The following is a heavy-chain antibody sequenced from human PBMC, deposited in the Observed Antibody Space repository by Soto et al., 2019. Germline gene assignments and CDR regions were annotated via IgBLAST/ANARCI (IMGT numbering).Heavy chain of an antibody. J-gene: IGHJ6*02. Sequence: QVQLVESGGGVVQPGRSLRLSCAASGFSFINYGMHWVRQAPGKGLEWVAVISHDGSNIYHGDSVKGRFTISRDNSKKTLYLEMNSLRAEDTAVYFCAKDRAYCSSTSCSMRYYYGMDVWGQGTTVTVSS. CDR3: AKDRAYCSSTSCSMRYYYGMDV. V-gene: IGHV3-30*18. D-gene: IGHD2-2*01. CDR1: GFSFINYG. CDR2: ISHDGSNI.